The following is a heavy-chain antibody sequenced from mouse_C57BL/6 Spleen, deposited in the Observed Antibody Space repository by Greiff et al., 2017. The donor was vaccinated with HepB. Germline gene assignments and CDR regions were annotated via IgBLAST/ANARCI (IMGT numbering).Heavy chain of an antibody. Sequence: QVQLQQPGAELVRPGSSVKLSCKASGYTFTSYWMDWVKQRPGQGLEWIGNIYPSDSETHYNQKFKDKATLTVDKSSSTAYMQLSSLTSEDSAVYYCARERYEYDVGGNYFDYWGQGTTLTVSS. D-gene: IGHD2-4*01. CDR3: ARERYEYDVGGNYFDY. CDR1: GYTFTSYW. CDR2: IYPSDSET. J-gene: IGHJ2*01. V-gene: IGHV1-61*01.